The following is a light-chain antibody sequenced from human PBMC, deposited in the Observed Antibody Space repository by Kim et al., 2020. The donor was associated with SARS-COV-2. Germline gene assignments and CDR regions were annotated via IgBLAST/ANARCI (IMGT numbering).Light chain of an antibody. CDR1: QTVTSNY. V-gene: IGKV3-20*01. CDR2: GAS. Sequence: SAGERATLSGRASQTVTSNYLGWYQQQPGQAPRLLIYGASGRATGISDRFSGSGSGTDFTLTISRLEPEDFAVYYCQQYGSSPATFGQGTKVDIK. CDR3: QQYGSSPAT. J-gene: IGKJ1*01.